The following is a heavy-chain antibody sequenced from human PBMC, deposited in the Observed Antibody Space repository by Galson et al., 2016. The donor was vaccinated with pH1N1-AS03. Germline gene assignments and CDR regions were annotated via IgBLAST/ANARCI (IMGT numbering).Heavy chain of an antibody. Sequence: ETLSLTCSVSGDSMIRYWWSWIRQPPGKGLEWIGYIYYSGSPQYNPSLKSRVTISLDASKNQFSLRLSSVTAADTAVYYCARRIAERLVAEESVAFDYWGQGTLVTVSS. V-gene: IGHV4-59*13. J-gene: IGHJ4*02. CDR1: GDSMIRYW. CDR3: ARRIAERLVAEESVAFDY. D-gene: IGHD6-25*01. CDR2: IYYSGSP.